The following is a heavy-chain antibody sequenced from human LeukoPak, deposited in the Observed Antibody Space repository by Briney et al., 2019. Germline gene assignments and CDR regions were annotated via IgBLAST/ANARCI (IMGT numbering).Heavy chain of an antibody. CDR2: IYHSGST. Sequence: SETLSLTCTVSGGSISSSSYYWGWIRQPPGKGLEWIGSIYHSGSTNYNPSLKSRVTISVDKSKNQFSLKLSSVTAADTAVYYCARDLHYYGSGNLDYWGQGTLVTVSS. D-gene: IGHD3-10*01. V-gene: IGHV4-39*07. CDR1: GGSISSSSYY. CDR3: ARDLHYYGSGNLDY. J-gene: IGHJ4*02.